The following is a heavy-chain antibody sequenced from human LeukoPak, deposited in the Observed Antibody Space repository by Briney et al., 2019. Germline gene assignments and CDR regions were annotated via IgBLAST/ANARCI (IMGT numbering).Heavy chain of an antibody. V-gene: IGHV1-46*01. CDR1: GYAFTSYY. CDR3: ARGKEMATITGGPDY. J-gene: IGHJ4*02. CDR2: INPSGGST. D-gene: IGHD5-24*01. Sequence: ASVKVSCKASGYAFTSYYIHWVRQAPGQGREWMGIINPSGGSTSYALQFGGRVTMTRDTSATTVYMELTSLKSDDTAVYYCARGKEMATITGGPDYWGQGTLVTVSS.